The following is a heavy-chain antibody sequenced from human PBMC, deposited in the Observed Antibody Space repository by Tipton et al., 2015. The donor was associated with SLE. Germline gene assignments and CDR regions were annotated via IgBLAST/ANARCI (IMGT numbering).Heavy chain of an antibody. CDR3: ARGDYGDHDAFDI. V-gene: IGHV5-10-1*01. D-gene: IGHD4-17*01. Sequence: SPSFQGHVTISADKSISTAYLQWSSLKASDTAMYYCARGDYGDHDAFDIWGQGTMVTVSS. J-gene: IGHJ3*02.